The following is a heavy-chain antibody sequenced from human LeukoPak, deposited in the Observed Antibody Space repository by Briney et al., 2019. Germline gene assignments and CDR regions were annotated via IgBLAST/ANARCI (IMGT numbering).Heavy chain of an antibody. CDR1: GYTLTSYF. J-gene: IGHJ5*02. CDR2: INPSGGST. CDR3: ARTYYFDSSGYHNWFDP. D-gene: IGHD3-22*01. V-gene: IGHV1-46*01. Sequence: GASVKVSCKASGYTLTSYFMHWVRQAPGQGLEWMGIINPSGGSTSYAQKFQGRVTMTRDTSTSTVYMELSSLRSEDTAVYYCARTYYFDSSGYHNWFDPWGQGTLVTVSS.